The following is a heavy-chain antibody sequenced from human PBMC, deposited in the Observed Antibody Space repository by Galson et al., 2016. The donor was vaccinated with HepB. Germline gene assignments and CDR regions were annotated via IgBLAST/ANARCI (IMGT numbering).Heavy chain of an antibody. V-gene: IGHV6-1*01. CDR3: ARSYLLGRGFGW. Sequence: CAISGDSVPNNNAGWYWIRQSPSRGLECLGRTFYRSNWQNDYAESVNSRISINADTAKNEFSLHLRSVTPEDTGAYYCARSYLLGRGFGWWGPGTPVTVSS. D-gene: IGHD3-10*01. CDR1: GDSVPNNNAG. J-gene: IGHJ4*02. CDR2: TFYRSNWQN.